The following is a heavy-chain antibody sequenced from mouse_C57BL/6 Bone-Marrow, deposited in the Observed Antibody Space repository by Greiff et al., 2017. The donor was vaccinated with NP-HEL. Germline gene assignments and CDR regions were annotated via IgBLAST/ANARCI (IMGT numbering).Heavy chain of an antibody. J-gene: IGHJ1*03. Sequence: VQLQQSGAELVRPGASVKLSCTASGFNIKDDYMHWVKQRPEQGLEWIGWIDPENGDTEYASKFQGKATITADTSSNTAYLQLSSLTSEDTAVYYCTTSYYPWYFDVWGTGTTVTVSS. V-gene: IGHV14-4*01. CDR2: IDPENGDT. CDR3: TTSYYPWYFDV. CDR1: GFNIKDDY. D-gene: IGHD1-1*01.